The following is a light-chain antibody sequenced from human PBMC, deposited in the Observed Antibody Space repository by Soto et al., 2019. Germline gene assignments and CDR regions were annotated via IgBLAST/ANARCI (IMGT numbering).Light chain of an antibody. CDR1: QSISASY. Sequence: VVTQYPGTLSLFPGERATLSCRASQSISASYLAWYQHKPGQAPRLLIYGAFNRATGIPDRFSGRASGPDYTLTISGLEAEDFALYYCQQYGSTPPTFGQGTKVEIK. CDR2: GAF. V-gene: IGKV3-20*01. CDR3: QQYGSTPPT. J-gene: IGKJ1*01.